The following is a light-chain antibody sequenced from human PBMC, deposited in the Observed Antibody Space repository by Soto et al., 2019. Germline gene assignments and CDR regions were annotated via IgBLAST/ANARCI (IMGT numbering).Light chain of an antibody. J-gene: IGLJ3*02. V-gene: IGLV1-51*02. CDR2: ENN. CDR3: GTWDSSLSAGGV. Sequence: QAVVTQPPSVSAAPGQKVTISCSGSSSNIGNNYVSWYQQLPGTAPKLLIYENNKRPSGIPDRFSGSKSGTSATLGITGRQTGDEADYYCGTWDSSLSAGGVFGGGTKLTVL. CDR1: SSNIGNNY.